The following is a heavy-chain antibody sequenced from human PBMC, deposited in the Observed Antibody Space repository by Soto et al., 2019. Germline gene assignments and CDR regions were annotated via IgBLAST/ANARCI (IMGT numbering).Heavy chain of an antibody. D-gene: IGHD5-18*01. Sequence: QVQLQESGPGLVKPSQTLSLTCTVSGDSISSINNYWSWIRQPPGEGLEWIGFISYSGTTSYSPSLKSRVAMSLDTSKNQFSLSLNFVTAADTAVYYCARGRGYSYGLDPWGQGSLVTVSS. CDR1: GDSISSINNY. V-gene: IGHV4-30-4*01. CDR3: ARGRGYSYGLDP. CDR2: ISYSGTT. J-gene: IGHJ5*02.